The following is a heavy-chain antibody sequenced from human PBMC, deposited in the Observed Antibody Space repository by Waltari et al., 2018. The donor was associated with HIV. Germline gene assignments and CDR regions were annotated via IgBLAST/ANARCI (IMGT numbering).Heavy chain of an antibody. CDR2: IYYSGST. CDR1: GASISSYY. V-gene: IGHV4-59*01. J-gene: IGHJ4*02. D-gene: IGHD3-10*01. Sequence: QVQLQESGPGLVKPSETLSLTRTVSGASISSYYWSWIRQPPGKGLEWIGYIYYSGSTNYNPSLKSRVTISVDTSKKQFSLKLSSLTAADTAVYYCASSDYYGSGRVHDYWGQGTLVTVSS. CDR3: ASSDYYGSGRVHDY.